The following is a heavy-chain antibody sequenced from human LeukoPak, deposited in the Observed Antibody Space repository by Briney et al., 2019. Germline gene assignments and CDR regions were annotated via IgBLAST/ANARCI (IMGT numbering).Heavy chain of an antibody. V-gene: IGHV3-30-3*01. CDR2: ISYDGTNK. Sequence: GGSLRLSCAASGFTFTNYALHWVRQAPGKGLEWVAVISYDGTNKYYADSVKGRFTISRDNSKNTLYLQMNSLRAEDTAVYYCASTSGWYEPIDYWGQGTLVTVSS. J-gene: IGHJ4*02. D-gene: IGHD6-19*01. CDR1: GFTFTNYA. CDR3: ASTSGWYEPIDY.